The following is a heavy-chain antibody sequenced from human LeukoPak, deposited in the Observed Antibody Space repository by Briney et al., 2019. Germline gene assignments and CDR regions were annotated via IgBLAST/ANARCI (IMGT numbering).Heavy chain of an antibody. CDR3: AKEYSSCWYYFDY. D-gene: IGHD6-19*01. CDR2: ISGSGGST. Sequence: GGSLRLSCAASGFTFSTYSMDWLRLAPGKGLEWVSAISGSGGSTHYADSVKGRFTISRDNSKNTLYLQMNSLRAEDTAVYYCAKEYSSCWYYFDYWGQGTLVTVSS. CDR1: GFTFSTYS. V-gene: IGHV3-23*01. J-gene: IGHJ4*02.